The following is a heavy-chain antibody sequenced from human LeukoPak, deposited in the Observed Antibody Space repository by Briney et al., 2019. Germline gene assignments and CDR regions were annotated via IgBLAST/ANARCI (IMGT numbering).Heavy chain of an antibody. CDR2: ISYDESNK. J-gene: IGHJ4*02. V-gene: IGHV3-30*04. CDR3: ARPRGIRYSYGSWLL. Sequence: GGSLRLSCAASGFTFSSYAMHWVRQAPGKGLEWVALISYDESNKYYADSVKGRFTISRDNSNNTLYLQMNSLRSEDTASYYCARPRGIRYSYGSWLLWGQGTLVTVSS. D-gene: IGHD5-18*01. CDR1: GFTFSSYA.